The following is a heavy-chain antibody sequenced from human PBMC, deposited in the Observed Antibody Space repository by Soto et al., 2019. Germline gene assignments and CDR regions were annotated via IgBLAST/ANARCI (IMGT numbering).Heavy chain of an antibody. CDR3: ARDKSTTPEYSSGWYAFDI. Sequence: KQSQTLSLTCAISGDSVSSNSAAWNWIRQSPSRGLEWLGRTYYRSKWYNDYAVSVKSRITINPDTSNNQFSLQLNSVTPEDTAVYYCARDKSTTPEYSSGWYAFDIWGQGTMVTVSS. J-gene: IGHJ3*02. CDR1: GDSVSSNSAA. D-gene: IGHD6-19*01. CDR2: TYYRSKWYN. V-gene: IGHV6-1*01.